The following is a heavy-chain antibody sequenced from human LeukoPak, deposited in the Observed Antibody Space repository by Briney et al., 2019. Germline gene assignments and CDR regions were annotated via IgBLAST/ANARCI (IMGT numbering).Heavy chain of an antibody. CDR1: GYSFARYG. J-gene: IGHJ4*02. V-gene: IGHV1-18*01. CDR2: ITAYNGDT. D-gene: IGHD2-15*01. Sequence: ASVKVSCKASGYSFARYGITWVRQAPGQVLEWMGWITAYNGDTKSAQKFQGRLTMTTDASTSTANMELKSLRSDDTAVYYCAKDQGWCSGGNCYPHYWGQGTLVTVSS. CDR3: AKDQGWCSGGNCYPHY.